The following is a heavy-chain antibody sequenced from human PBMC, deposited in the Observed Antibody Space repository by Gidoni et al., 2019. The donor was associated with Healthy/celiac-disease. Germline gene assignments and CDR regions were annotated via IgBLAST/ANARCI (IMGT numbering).Heavy chain of an antibody. J-gene: IGHJ4*02. CDR1: GYTITELS. CDR2: FDPEDGET. D-gene: IGHD3-16*02. V-gene: IGHV1-24*01. CDR3: ATDIYDYVWGSYRYYFDY. Sequence: QVQLVQSGAEVKKPGASVKVSCKVSGYTITELSMHWVRQAPGKGLEWMGGFDPEDGETIYAQKFQGRVTMTEDTSTDTAYMELSSLRSEDTAVYYCATDIYDYVWGSYRYYFDYWGQGTLVTVSS.